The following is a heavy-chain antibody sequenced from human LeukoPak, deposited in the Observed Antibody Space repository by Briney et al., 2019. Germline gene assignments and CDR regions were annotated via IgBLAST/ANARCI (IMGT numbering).Heavy chain of an antibody. CDR3: ARGSPKLAAAGTSWFDP. Sequence: PSETLSLTCSVSGGSISSSSYYWGWIRQPPGKGLEWIGEINHSGSTNYNPSLKSRVTISVDTSKNQFSLKLSSVTAADTAVYYCARGSPKLAAAGTSWFDPWGQGTLVTVSS. CDR1: GGSISSSSYY. V-gene: IGHV4-39*07. D-gene: IGHD6-13*01. J-gene: IGHJ5*02. CDR2: INHSGST.